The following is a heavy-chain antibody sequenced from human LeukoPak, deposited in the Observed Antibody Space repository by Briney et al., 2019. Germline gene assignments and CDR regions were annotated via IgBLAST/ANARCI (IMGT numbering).Heavy chain of an antibody. CDR3: ATTLGATTYRIDAFDI. CDR2: FDPEDGET. J-gene: IGHJ3*02. CDR1: GYTLTELS. V-gene: IGHV1-24*01. Sequence: ASVKVSCKVSGYTLTELSMHWVRQAPGKGLEWMGGFDPEDGETIYAQKFQGRVTMTEDTSTDTAYMELSSPRSEDTAVYYCATTLGATTYRIDAFDIWGQGTMVTASS. D-gene: IGHD1-26*01.